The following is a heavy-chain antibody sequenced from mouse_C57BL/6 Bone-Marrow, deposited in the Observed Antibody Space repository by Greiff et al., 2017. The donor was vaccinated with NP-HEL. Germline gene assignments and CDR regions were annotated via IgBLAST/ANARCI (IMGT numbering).Heavy chain of an antibody. CDR3: GRLHYGSSPYY. Sequence: QVQLQQSGPELVKPGASVKISCKASGYSFTSYYIHWVKQRPGQGLEWIGWIYPGSGNTKYNEKFKGKATLTADTSSSTAYMQLSSLTSEDSAVYYWGRLHYGSSPYYWGQGTTLTVSS. CDR2: IYPGSGNT. V-gene: IGHV1-66*01. CDR1: GYSFTSYY. D-gene: IGHD1-1*01. J-gene: IGHJ2*01.